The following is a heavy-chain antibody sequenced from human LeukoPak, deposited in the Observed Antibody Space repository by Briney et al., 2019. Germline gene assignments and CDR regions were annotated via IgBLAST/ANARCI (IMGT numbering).Heavy chain of an antibody. D-gene: IGHD2/OR15-2a*01. CDR3: AKDQNAQYYYYYMDV. V-gene: IGHV3-23*01. CDR2: ISGSGGST. CDR1: RFTFSSYG. J-gene: IGHJ6*03. Sequence: GGTLRLSCAASRFTFSSYGMSWVRQAPGKGLEWVSAISGSGGSTYYADSVKGRFTISRDNSKNTLYLQMNSLRAEDTAVYYCAKDQNAQYYYYYMDVWGKGTTVTISS.